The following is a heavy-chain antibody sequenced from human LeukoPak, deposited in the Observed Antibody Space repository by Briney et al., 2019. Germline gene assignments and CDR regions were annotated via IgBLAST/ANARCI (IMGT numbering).Heavy chain of an antibody. D-gene: IGHD3-10*01. CDR1: GYTLTELS. CDR2: FDPEDGET. V-gene: IGHV1-24*01. Sequence: GASVKVSCKVSGYTLTELSMHWVRQAPGKGLEWMGGFDPEDGETIYAQKFQGRVTMTGDTSTDTAYMELSSLRSEDTAVYYCATLNTMADAFDIWGQGTMVTVSS. CDR3: ATLNTMADAFDI. J-gene: IGHJ3*02.